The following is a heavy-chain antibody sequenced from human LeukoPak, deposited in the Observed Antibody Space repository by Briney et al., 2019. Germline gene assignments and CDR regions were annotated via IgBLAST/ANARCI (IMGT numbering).Heavy chain of an antibody. CDR1: GHTLTELA. CDR3: ATNGLQGDNVQPDDTFDV. Sequence: ASVTVSCTVSGHTLTELAMHWVRPAPGKGLEWVGGFDPEAVDIVYGQTFQGRVTLTEDTSTDTAYMELSSLRSDDTAIYYCATNGLQGDNVQPDDTFDVWGQGTVVAVSS. J-gene: IGHJ3*01. V-gene: IGHV1-24*01. D-gene: IGHD1-1*01. CDR2: FDPEAVDI.